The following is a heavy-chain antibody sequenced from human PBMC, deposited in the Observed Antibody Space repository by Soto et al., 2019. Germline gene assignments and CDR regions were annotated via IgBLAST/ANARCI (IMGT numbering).Heavy chain of an antibody. V-gene: IGHV3-30*18. J-gene: IGHJ4*02. CDR1: GFTFSSYG. D-gene: IGHD6-19*01. CDR2: ISYDGSNK. Sequence: GGSLRLSCAASGFTFSSYGMHWVRQAPGKGLEWVAVISYDGSNKYYADSVKGRFTISRDNSKNTLYLQMNSLRAEDTAVYYCAKDQAWGYSSGWPLDYWGQGTLVTVSS. CDR3: AKDQAWGYSSGWPLDY.